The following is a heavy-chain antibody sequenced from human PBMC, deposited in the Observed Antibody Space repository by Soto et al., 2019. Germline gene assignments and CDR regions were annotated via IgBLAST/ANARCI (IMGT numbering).Heavy chain of an antibody. CDR2: IYYSGST. Sequence: TLSLTCTFSGGSISSGDYYWSWIRQPPGKGLEWIGYIYYSGSTYYNPSLKSRVTISVDTSKNQFSLKLSSVTAADTAVYYCARVRVRYHDSSRYYLFDYWGQGTLVTVYS. D-gene: IGHD3-22*01. CDR3: ARVRVRYHDSSRYYLFDY. V-gene: IGHV4-30-4*01. CDR1: GGSISSGDYY. J-gene: IGHJ4*02.